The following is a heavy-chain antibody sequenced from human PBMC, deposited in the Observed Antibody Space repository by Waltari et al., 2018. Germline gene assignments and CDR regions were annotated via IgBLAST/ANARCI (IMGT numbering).Heavy chain of an antibody. Sequence: EVQLEASGGGLAQPVGSLRLSCASAGFTFSSYWLHWVRHTPGKGLVWVSRISDDGSATSYADSVKGRFTISRDNAKNTLYLQMNSLRVDDMAVYYCARVARTAVTTSGYYGMDVWGQGTTVTVSS. J-gene: IGHJ6*02. D-gene: IGHD4-17*01. CDR2: ISDDGSAT. V-gene: IGHV3-74*01. CDR1: GFTFSSYW. CDR3: ARVARTAVTTSGYYGMDV.